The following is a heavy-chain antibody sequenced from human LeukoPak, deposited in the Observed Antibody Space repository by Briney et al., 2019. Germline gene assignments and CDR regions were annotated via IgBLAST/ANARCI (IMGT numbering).Heavy chain of an antibody. CDR2: IYPADSDT. Sequence: GESLKISCVASGYNFIHYWIGWVRQVPGKGLEWMGIIYPADSDTKYSPSFHGQVTISADKSISTAYLQLVNLKPSDTAIYYCARRNWNSGYYLDLWGQGTPVTVSS. J-gene: IGHJ4*02. D-gene: IGHD3-22*01. CDR1: GYNFIHYW. V-gene: IGHV5-51*01. CDR3: ARRNWNSGYYLDL.